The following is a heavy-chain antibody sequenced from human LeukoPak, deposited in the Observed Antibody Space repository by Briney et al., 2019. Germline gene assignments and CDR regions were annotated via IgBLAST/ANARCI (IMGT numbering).Heavy chain of an antibody. J-gene: IGHJ4*02. V-gene: IGHV4-59*01. D-gene: IGHD5-18*01. Sequence: SETLSLTCSVSGGSLSSYYWSWIRQPPGKGLEWIGYIYYSGSTRYNPSLKSRVSISVDTSKNQLSLRLSSVTAADTAVYYCARGQKYSYGYRVTELGSGYFDYWGQGTLVTVSS. CDR1: GGSLSSYY. CDR3: ARGQKYSYGYRVTELGSGYFDY. CDR2: IYYSGST.